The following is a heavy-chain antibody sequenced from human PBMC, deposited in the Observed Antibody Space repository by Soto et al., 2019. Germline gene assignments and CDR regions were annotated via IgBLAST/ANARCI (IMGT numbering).Heavy chain of an antibody. V-gene: IGHV1-8*01. CDR1: GYTFTSYD. Sequence: QVQLVQSGAEVKKPGASVKVSCKASGYTFTSYDINWVRQATGQGLEWMGWMNPNSGNTGYAQKFQGRVTMTRNTSIGTSYRALSSLRSEDTAVYYWARDKTSYGRDVWGQGTTVTVAS. CDR3: ARDKTSYGRDV. CDR2: MNPNSGNT. J-gene: IGHJ6*02.